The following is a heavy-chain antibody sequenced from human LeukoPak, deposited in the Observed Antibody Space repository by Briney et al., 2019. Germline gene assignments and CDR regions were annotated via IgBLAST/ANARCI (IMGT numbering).Heavy chain of an antibody. J-gene: IGHJ4*02. CDR3: ARDSRDGYNYYFDY. V-gene: IGHV4-34*01. CDR2: INHSGST. Sequence: KPSETLSLTCAVYGGSFSGYYWSWIRQPPGKGLEWTGEINHSGSTNYNPSLKSRVTISVDTSKNQFSLKLSSVTAADTAVYYCARDSRDGYNYYFDYWGQGTLVTVSS. CDR1: GGSFSGYY. D-gene: IGHD5-24*01.